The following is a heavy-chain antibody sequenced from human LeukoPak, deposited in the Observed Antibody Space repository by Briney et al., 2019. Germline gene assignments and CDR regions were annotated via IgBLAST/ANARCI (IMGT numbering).Heavy chain of an antibody. CDR3: AGDPSPPSYGSPIFDY. Sequence: SVKVSCKPSGGTFSSYAISWVRQAPGQGLEWMGGIIPIFGTANYAQKFQGRVTITTDESTSTAYMELSSLRSEDTAVYYCAGDPSPPSYGSPIFDYWGQGTLVTVSS. J-gene: IGHJ4*02. CDR1: GGTFSSYA. CDR2: IIPIFGTA. V-gene: IGHV1-69*05. D-gene: IGHD5-18*01.